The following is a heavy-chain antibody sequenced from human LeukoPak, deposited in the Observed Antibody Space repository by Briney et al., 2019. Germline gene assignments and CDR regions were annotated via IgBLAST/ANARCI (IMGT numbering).Heavy chain of an antibody. D-gene: IGHD3-16*02. Sequence: GASVKVSCKASGYTFTSYDINWVRQATGQGLEWMGWMSPNSDNTGYAQKLQGRVTMTTDTSTSTAYMELRSLRSDDTAVYYCARGHVAGRWPYYDYVWGSYRYNLFDYWGQGTLVTVSS. J-gene: IGHJ4*02. V-gene: IGHV1-8*01. CDR3: ARGHVAGRWPYYDYVWGSYRYNLFDY. CDR1: GYTFTSYD. CDR2: MSPNSDNT.